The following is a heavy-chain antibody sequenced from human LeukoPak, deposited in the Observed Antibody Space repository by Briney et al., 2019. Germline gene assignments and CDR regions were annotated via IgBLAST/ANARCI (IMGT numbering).Heavy chain of an antibody. CDR3: ARMNSSGWPNNWFDP. Sequence: SETLSLTCTVSGGSISSYYWSWIRQPPGKGLEWIGYIYYSGSTNYNPSLKSRVTISVDTSKNQFSLKLSSVTAADTDVYYCARMNSSGWPNNWFDPWGQGTLVTVSS. V-gene: IGHV4-59*01. D-gene: IGHD6-19*01. CDR1: GGSISSYY. J-gene: IGHJ5*02. CDR2: IYYSGST.